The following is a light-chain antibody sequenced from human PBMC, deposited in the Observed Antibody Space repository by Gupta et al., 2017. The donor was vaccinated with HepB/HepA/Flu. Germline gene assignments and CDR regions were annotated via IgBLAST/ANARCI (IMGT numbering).Light chain of an antibody. CDR1: QSVSSSY. Sequence: EIALTQSPGTLSLSPGERATLSCRASQSVSSSYLAWYQQKPGQAPRLLIYGASSRATGIPDRFSGSGSGTDFTLTISRLEPEDFAVYYCQQYGSSPCSFGQGTKLEIK. CDR2: GAS. J-gene: IGKJ2*04. CDR3: QQYGSSPCS. V-gene: IGKV3-20*01.